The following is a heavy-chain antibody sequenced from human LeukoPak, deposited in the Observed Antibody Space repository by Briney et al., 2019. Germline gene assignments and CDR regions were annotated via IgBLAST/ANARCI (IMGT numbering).Heavy chain of an antibody. CDR3: AKDRGGTDSSGYYSEGDFDY. CDR1: GFTFSSYG. D-gene: IGHD3-22*01. Sequence: GGSLRLSCAASGFTFSSYGMHWVRQAPGKGLGWEAVIWYDGSNKYYADSVKGRFTISRDNSKNTLYLQMNSLRAEDTAVYYCAKDRGGTDSSGYYSEGDFDYWGQGTLVTVSS. CDR2: IWYDGSNK. V-gene: IGHV3-33*06. J-gene: IGHJ4*02.